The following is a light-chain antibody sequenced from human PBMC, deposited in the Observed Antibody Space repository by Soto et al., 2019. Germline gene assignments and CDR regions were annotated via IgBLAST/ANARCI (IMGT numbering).Light chain of an antibody. Sequence: QSALTQPPSASGSPGQSVTISCTGTSSDIDDYNYVSWYQQHPGKAPKLMIYEVTKRPSGVPDRFSGSKSSNTASLTVSGLQAEDEAYYYCSSDAGSNTSVFGGGTKVTVL. J-gene: IGLJ3*02. CDR1: SSDIDDYNY. V-gene: IGLV2-8*01. CDR3: SSDAGSNTSV. CDR2: EVT.